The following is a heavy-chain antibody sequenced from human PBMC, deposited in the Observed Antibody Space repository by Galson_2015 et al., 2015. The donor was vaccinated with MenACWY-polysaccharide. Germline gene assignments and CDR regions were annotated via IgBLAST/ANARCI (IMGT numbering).Heavy chain of an antibody. CDR1: GFTFTSSA. CDR2: IVVGSGNT. Sequence: SVKVSCKASGFTFTSSAVQWVRQARGQRLVWIGWIVVGSGNTNYAQKFQERVTITRDMSTSTAYMELSSLRSEDTAVYYCAAVDTPAGYYYYYYMDVWGKGTTVTASS. D-gene: IGHD5-18*01. CDR3: AAVDTPAGYYYYYYMDV. V-gene: IGHV1-58*01. J-gene: IGHJ6*03.